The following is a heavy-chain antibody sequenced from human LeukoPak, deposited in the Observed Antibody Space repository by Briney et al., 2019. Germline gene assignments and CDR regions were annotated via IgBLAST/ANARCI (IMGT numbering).Heavy chain of an antibody. CDR2: MNTYSGNT. CDR1: VYTFTSYD. D-gene: IGHD3-10*01. CDR3: ARVAYGSGSFYA. J-gene: IGHJ5*02. Sequence: ASVNVSCKASVYTFTSYDSNWLRQATGQGLEWMGWMNTYSGNTGHAQKFQGRVTITQNTSQSTAYMELSSLRSEDRAVYYGARVAYGSGSFYAWGQGTLVTVSS. V-gene: IGHV1-8*03.